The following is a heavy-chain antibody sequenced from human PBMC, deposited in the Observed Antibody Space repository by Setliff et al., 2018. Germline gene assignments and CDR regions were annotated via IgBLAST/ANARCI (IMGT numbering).Heavy chain of an antibody. CDR2: IYTSGST. D-gene: IGHD3-22*01. CDR1: GGSISSYY. CDR3: ARASDSSGYYYADAFDI. Sequence: PSETLSLTCTVSGGSISSYYWSWIRQPAGKGLEWIGRIYTSGSTNYNPSLKSRVTISMDTSKNQFSLKVSSVTAADTAVYYCARASDSSGYYYADAFDIWGQGTMVTVSS. V-gene: IGHV4-4*07. J-gene: IGHJ3*02.